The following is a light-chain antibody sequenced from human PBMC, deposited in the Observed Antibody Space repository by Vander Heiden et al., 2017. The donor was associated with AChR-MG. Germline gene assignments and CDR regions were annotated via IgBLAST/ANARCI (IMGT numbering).Light chain of an antibody. CDR2: AAS. Sequence: DIQMTQSPSSLSASVGDRVTITCRASQSISTYLNWYQQKPGEAPKVLIYAASRLQTGVPSRFSGSGSGTDFTLTISSLQPEDFATYQCQQTYSTPPTFGQGTNLEIK. CDR3: QQTYSTPPT. J-gene: IGKJ2*01. V-gene: IGKV1-39*01. CDR1: QSISTY.